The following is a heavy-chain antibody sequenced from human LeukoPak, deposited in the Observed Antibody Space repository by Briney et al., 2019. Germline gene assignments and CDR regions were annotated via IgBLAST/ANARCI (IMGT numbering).Heavy chain of an antibody. CDR1: GGSINGDDW. CDR3: ARDDYPAFDI. J-gene: IGHJ4*02. D-gene: IGHD3-16*01. CDR2: IHHGGTT. Sequence: SETLSLTCAVSGGSINGDDWWNWVRQPPGKGLEWIGEIHHGGTTYSNPSLKGRVAISLDKSKNQFSLKLSSVTAADTAVYYCARDDYPAFDIWGQGTLVTVSS. V-gene: IGHV4-4*02.